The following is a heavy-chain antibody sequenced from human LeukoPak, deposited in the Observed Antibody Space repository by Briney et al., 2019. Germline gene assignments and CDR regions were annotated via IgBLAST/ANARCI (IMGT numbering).Heavy chain of an antibody. V-gene: IGHV4-39*07. CDR1: GASISGSSHYF. J-gene: IGHJ4*02. CDR3: ASGYSSGEGRFDY. D-gene: IGHD6-19*01. CDR2: IYYSGIT. Sequence: SETLSLTCTVSGASISGSSHYFWGWIRQTPGKGLEWIGSIYYSGITYYTPSLKSRLTISVDTSKNQFSLKLSSVTAADTAVYYCASGYSSGEGRFDYWGQGTLVTVSS.